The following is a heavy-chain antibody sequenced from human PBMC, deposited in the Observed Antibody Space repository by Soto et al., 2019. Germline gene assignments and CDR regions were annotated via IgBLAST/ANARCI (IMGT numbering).Heavy chain of an antibody. CDR1: GGAFSDYSWN. V-gene: IGHV4-34*01. J-gene: IGHJ6*04. CDR3: ARGALNFYLRSGRINGGMIV. CDR2: INHSGST. Sequence: KTSETLSLTCAVYGGAFSDYSWNWNWIRQPPGKGLEWIGEINHSGSTSHNPSLKSRVTLSLDTSKNQFSLILTSVTAADTAVYYCARGALNFYLRSGRINGGMIVWGK. D-gene: IGHD3-10*02.